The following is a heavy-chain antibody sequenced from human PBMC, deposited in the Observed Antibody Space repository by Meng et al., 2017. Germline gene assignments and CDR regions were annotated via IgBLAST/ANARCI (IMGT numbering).Heavy chain of an antibody. V-gene: IGHV1-69*10. CDR1: GGTFSSYA. CDR3: ATGYGDTDFDY. D-gene: IGHD4-17*01. CDR2: IIPILGIA. Sequence: QAELVQSGAEVKQPGSSVKVSCKASGGTFSSYAISWVRQAPGQGLEWMGGIIPILGIANYAQKFQGRVTITADKSTSTAYMELSSLRSEDTAVYYCATGYGDTDFDYWGQGTLVTVSS. J-gene: IGHJ4*02.